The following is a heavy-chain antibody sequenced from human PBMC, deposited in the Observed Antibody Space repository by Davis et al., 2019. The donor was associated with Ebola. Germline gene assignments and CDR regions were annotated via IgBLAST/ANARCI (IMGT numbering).Heavy chain of an antibody. CDR1: GYTFTSYG. Sequence: ASVKVSCKASGYTFTSYGISWVRQAPGQGLEWMGWISAYNGNTNYAQKLQGRVTMTTDTSTSTAYMELRSLRSDDTAVYYCGRIRGGSGRGGMDVWGQGTTVTVSS. J-gene: IGHJ6*02. D-gene: IGHD3-10*01. CDR3: GRIRGGSGRGGMDV. V-gene: IGHV1-18*01. CDR2: ISAYNGNT.